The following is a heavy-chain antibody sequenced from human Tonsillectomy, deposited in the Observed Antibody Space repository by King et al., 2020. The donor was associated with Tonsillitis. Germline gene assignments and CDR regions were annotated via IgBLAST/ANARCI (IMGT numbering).Heavy chain of an antibody. J-gene: IGHJ6*02. V-gene: IGHV3-30*04. CDR3: ARDKDPFGMDV. CDR1: GLTFSTYA. CDR2: TSYDGSNK. Sequence: VQLVESGGGVVQPGRSLRLSCAASGLTFSTYAMHWVRQAPGKGLEWVAVTSYDGSNKYYADSVKGRFTISRDNSKNTLYLQMNSLRAEDTAIYYCARDKDPFGMDVWGQGTTVTVSS.